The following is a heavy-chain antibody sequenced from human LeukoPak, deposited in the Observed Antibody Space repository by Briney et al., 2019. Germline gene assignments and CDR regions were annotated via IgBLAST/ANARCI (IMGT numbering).Heavy chain of an antibody. D-gene: IGHD3-10*01. J-gene: IGHJ4*02. CDR2: IIPIFGTA. Sequence: SVKVSCKASGGTFSSYAISWVRQAPGQGLEWMGRIIPIFGTANYAQKFQGRGTITTDESTSTAYMELNSLRSDDTAVYYCARASITMVRGVIAPFDYWGQGTLVTVSS. CDR3: ARASITMVRGVIAPFDY. V-gene: IGHV1-69*05. CDR1: GGTFSSYA.